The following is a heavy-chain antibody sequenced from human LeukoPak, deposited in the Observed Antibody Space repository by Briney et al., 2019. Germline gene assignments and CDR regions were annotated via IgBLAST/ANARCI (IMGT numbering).Heavy chain of an antibody. CDR3: ARGSVSLLRYFDWLLYGFDY. CDR1: GGSFSGYY. V-gene: IGHV4-34*01. Sequence: PSETLSLTCAVYGGSFSGYYWSWIRQPPGKGLEWIGEINHSGSTNYNPSLKSRVTISVDTSKNQFSLKLSSVTAADTAVYYCARGSVSLLRYFDWLLYGFDYWGQGTLVTVSS. J-gene: IGHJ4*02. D-gene: IGHD3-9*01. CDR2: INHSGST.